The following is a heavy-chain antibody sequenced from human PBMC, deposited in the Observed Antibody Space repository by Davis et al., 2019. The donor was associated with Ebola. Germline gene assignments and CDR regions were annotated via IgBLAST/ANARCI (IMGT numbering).Heavy chain of an antibody. D-gene: IGHD3-16*02. CDR1: GGSFTGYY. Sequence: SESLSLTCAVYGGSFTGYYWSWIRQPPGKGLEWIGEINHSGKTNYNPSFKSRVTISVDTSKNQFSLKLSSVTAADTAVYYCARGLPYYDYVWGSYRYVYYFDYWGQGTLVTVSS. V-gene: IGHV4-34*01. J-gene: IGHJ4*02. CDR2: INHSGKT. CDR3: ARGLPYYDYVWGSYRYVYYFDY.